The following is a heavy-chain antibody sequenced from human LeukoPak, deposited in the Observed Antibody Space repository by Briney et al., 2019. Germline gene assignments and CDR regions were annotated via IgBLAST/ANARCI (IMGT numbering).Heavy chain of an antibody. CDR3: TTFYHEYSPY. V-gene: IGHV3-15*01. D-gene: IGHD2/OR15-2a*01. CDR1: GFSFMNAW. Sequence: AGGSLRLSCAASGFSFMNAWMIWVRQAPGKGLEWVGRIKSNADGGTPDYAAPARGRFTISRDDSKNTLYLQMNSLQTEDTAVYYRTTFYHEYSPYWGRGTLVTVSS. J-gene: IGHJ4*02. CDR2: IKSNADGGTP.